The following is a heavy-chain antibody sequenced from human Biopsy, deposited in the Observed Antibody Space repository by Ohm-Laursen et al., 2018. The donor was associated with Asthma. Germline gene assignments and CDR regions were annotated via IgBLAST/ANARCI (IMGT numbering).Heavy chain of an antibody. CDR1: GGSISTSGYL. V-gene: IGHV4-31*11. D-gene: IGHD2-8*01. CDR3: ARDLSGYCTSSACYGFDS. CDR2: INYSGST. J-gene: IGHJ5*01. Sequence: SQTLSLTCAVSGGSISTSGYLWSWVRQHPGKGLEWIGYINYSGSTFYSPSLESRVTVSVDPSKNQFSLKLSSVTAADTAVYYCARDLSGYCTSSACYGFDSWGQGTLVTVSS.